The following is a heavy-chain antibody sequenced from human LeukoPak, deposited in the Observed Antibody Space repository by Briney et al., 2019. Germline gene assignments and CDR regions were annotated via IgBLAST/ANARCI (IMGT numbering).Heavy chain of an antibody. V-gene: IGHV3-33*01. CDR2: IWYDGSNK. CDR1: GFTFSSYG. J-gene: IGHJ5*02. Sequence: GGSLRLSCAASGFTFSSYGMPWVRQAPGKGLEWVAVIWYDGSNKYYADSVKGRFTISRDNSKNTLYLQMNSLRAEDTAVYYCARQINWFDPWGQGTLVTVSS. CDR3: ARQINWFDP.